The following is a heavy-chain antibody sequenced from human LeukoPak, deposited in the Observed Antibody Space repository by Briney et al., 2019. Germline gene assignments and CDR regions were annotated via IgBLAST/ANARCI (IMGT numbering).Heavy chain of an antibody. V-gene: IGHV3-23*01. Sequence: PGGSLRLSCAASRFSFNSYVMSWVRQAPGKGLECVSGISATGDNTYYADSVKGRFTISRDNSKNTLYLQMNSLRAEDTAVYYCAREEIVGACHDYWGQGTLVTVSS. CDR1: RFSFNSYV. J-gene: IGHJ4*02. D-gene: IGHD1-26*01. CDR2: ISATGDNT. CDR3: AREEIVGACHDY.